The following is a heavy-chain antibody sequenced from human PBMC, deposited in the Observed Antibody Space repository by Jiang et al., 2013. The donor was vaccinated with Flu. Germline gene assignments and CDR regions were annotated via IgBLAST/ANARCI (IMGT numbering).Heavy chain of an antibody. CDR3: ARVGPYGGNPEDY. CDR1: GFTFSSYS. Sequence: SCAASGFTFSSYSMNWVRQAPGKGLEWVSSISSSSSYIYYADSVKGRFTISRDNAKNSLYLQMNSLRAEDTAVYYCARVGPYGGNPEDYWGQGTLVTVSS. V-gene: IGHV3-21*01. CDR2: ISSSSSYI. D-gene: IGHD4-23*01. J-gene: IGHJ4*02.